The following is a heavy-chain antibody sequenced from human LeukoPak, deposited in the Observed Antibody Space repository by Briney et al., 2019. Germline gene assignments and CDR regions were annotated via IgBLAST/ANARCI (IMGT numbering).Heavy chain of an antibody. CDR1: GYTFTGYG. D-gene: IGHD3-10*01. CDR2: ISAYNGNT. Sequence: ASVKVSCKASGYTFTGYGISWVRQAPGQGLEWMGWISAYNGNTNYAQKLQGRVTMTTDTSTSTAYMELRSLRSDDTAVYYCARAGVTMVRGPVSPFWGQGTMVTVSS. J-gene: IGHJ3*01. CDR3: ARAGVTMVRGPVSPF. V-gene: IGHV1-18*01.